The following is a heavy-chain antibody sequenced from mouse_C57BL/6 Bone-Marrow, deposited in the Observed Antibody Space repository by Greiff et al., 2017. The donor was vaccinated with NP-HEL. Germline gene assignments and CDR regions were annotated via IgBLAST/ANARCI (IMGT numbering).Heavy chain of an antibody. J-gene: IGHJ3*01. CDR1: GFTFSSYA. Sequence: DVKLVESGGGLVKPGGSLKLSCAASGFTFSSYAMSWVRQTPEKRLEWVATISDGGSYTYYPDNVKGRFTISRDNAKNNLYLQMSHLKSEDTAMYYCARDPFYYYGSSPWFAYWGQGTLVTVSA. V-gene: IGHV5-4*01. CDR2: ISDGGSYT. CDR3: ARDPFYYYGSSPWFAY. D-gene: IGHD1-1*01.